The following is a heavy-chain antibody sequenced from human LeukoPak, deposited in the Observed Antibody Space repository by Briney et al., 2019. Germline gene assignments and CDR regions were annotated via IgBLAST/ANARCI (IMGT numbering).Heavy chain of an antibody. D-gene: IGHD5/OR15-5a*01. CDR1: GFTFSNYA. Sequence: GGSLRLSCVASGFTFSNYAMNWVRQAPGKGLEWVSVISTSGSGTYYADSVKGRFTISRDNSKNTLYLQLNNLRAEDTAVYYCVKPREQQLLRIAFDVWGQGTMVTVYS. J-gene: IGHJ3*01. V-gene: IGHV3-23*01. CDR2: ISTSGSGT. CDR3: VKPREQQLLRIAFDV.